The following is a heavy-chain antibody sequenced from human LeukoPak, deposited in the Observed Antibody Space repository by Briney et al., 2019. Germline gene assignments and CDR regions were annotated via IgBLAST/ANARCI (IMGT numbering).Heavy chain of an antibody. CDR3: AKGPTSYYYGSGSFSD. J-gene: IGHJ4*02. CDR1: GFTFRFYA. Sequence: PGGSLRLSCAASGFTFRFYAMNWVRQAPGKGLEWVSAITGGGDSTYYADSVKGRFSISRDNSKNTLYHQMNSLRAEDTAVYYCAKGPTSYYYGSGSFSDWGQGTLVTVSS. D-gene: IGHD3-10*01. V-gene: IGHV3-23*01. CDR2: ITGGGDST.